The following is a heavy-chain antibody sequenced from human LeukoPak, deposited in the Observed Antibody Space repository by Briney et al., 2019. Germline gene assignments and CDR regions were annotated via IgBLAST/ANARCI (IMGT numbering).Heavy chain of an antibody. V-gene: IGHV4-59*01. CDR1: GGSISSYS. D-gene: IGHD4-23*01. J-gene: IGHJ4*02. Sequence: PSETLSLTCTVSGGSISSYSWSWIRQPPGKGLEWIGYIYYSGSTNYNPSLKSRVTISVDTSKNQFSLKLSSVTAVDTAVYYCARDYGGKSDYWGQGTLVTVSS. CDR2: IYYSGST. CDR3: ARDYGGKSDY.